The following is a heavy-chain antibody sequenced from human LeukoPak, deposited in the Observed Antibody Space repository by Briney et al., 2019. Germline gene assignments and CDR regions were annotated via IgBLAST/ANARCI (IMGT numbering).Heavy chain of an antibody. CDR1: GGSISSSSYY. V-gene: IGHV4-39*01. CDR2: IYYSGST. D-gene: IGHD3-10*01. CDR3: VRRFGELYSYFDY. Sequence: PSETLSLTCTVSGGSISSSSYYWGWIRQPPGKGLEWIGSIYYSGSTYYNPSLKSRVTISVDTSKNQFSLKLSSVTAADTAVYYCVRRFGELYSYFDYWGQGTLVTVSS. J-gene: IGHJ4*02.